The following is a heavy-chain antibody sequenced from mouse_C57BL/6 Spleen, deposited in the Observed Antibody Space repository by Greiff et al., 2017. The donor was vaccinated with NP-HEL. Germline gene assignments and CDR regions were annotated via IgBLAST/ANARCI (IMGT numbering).Heavy chain of an antibody. D-gene: IGHD1-1*02. CDR2: ISSGGSYT. CDR1: GFTFSSYG. V-gene: IGHV5-6*01. Sequence: EVKLMESGGDLVKPGGSLKLSCTASGFTFSSYGMSWVRQTPDKRLEWVATISSGGSYTYYPDSVKGRFTISRDNAKNTLYLQMSSLKSEDTAMYYCARHRGSHYFDYWGQGTTLTVSS. CDR3: ARHRGSHYFDY. J-gene: IGHJ2*01.